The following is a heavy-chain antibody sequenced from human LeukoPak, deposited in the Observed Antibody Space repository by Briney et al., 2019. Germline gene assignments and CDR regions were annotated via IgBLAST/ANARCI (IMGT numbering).Heavy chain of an antibody. CDR1: GYTFTGYY. J-gene: IGHJ6*02. CDR2: INANSGGP. D-gene: IGHD2-2*02. V-gene: IGHV1-2*02. CDR3: ASNPKDIVVVPAAIEPEDDYYGMDV. Sequence: GASVKVSCKASGYTFTGYYMHWVRQAPGQGLDWMGWINANSGGPNYAQKLQGRVTMTSDTSISTAYMELSRLRSDDTAVYYCASNPKDIVVVPAAIEPEDDYYGMDVWGQGTTVTVSS.